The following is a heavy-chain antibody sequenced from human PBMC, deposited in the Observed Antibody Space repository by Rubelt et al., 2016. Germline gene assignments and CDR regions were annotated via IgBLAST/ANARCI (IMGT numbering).Heavy chain of an antibody. CDR1: GGSFSGYY. Sequence: QVQLQQWGAGLLKPSETLSLTCAVYGGSFSGYYWSWIRQPPGKGLEWIGEINHSGSTNYTPSLKSRVTIPVDTSRDQFSLKRSSVTAADTAVYYCARGRMGFHYYYYGMDVWGQGTTVTVSS. D-gene: IGHD1-26*01. J-gene: IGHJ6*02. V-gene: IGHV4-34*01. CDR2: INHSGST. CDR3: ARGRMGFHYYYYGMDV.